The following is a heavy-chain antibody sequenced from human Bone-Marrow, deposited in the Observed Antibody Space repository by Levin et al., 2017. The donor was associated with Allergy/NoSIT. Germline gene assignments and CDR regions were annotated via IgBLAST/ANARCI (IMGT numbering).Heavy chain of an antibody. V-gene: IGHV3-23*01. CDR3: VKDEDGSVPLGY. J-gene: IGHJ4*02. CDR1: GFTFRSYA. CDR2: ISGSGDST. D-gene: IGHD5-24*01. Sequence: PGGSLRLSCAASGFTFRSYAMSWVRQAPGKGLEWVSAISGSGDSTYYADSVKGRFSVSRDSSKSTLYLQMNSLRAEDTAIYYCVKDEDGSVPLGYWGQGTLVTVSS.